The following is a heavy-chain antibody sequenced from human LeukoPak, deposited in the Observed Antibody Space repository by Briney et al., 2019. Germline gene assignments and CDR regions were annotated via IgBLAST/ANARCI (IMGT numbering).Heavy chain of an antibody. J-gene: IGHJ5*02. V-gene: IGHV3-7*03. Sequence: GGSLRLSCAASGFTFSSYWMGWVRQAPGKGLEWVANIKPDGSEKHYVDSVKGRLTIARDNAKNSLFLQMNSLRAEDTAVYYCAKDAMVVGVSGSWGQGTLVTVSS. CDR3: AKDAMVVGVSGS. CDR1: GFTFSSYW. D-gene: IGHD3-3*01. CDR2: IKPDGSEK.